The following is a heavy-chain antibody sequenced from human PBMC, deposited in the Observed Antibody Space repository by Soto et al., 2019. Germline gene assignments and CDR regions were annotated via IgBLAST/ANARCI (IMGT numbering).Heavy chain of an antibody. CDR3: TTDDYGDYGPPN. CDR1: GFTFNNAW. Sequence: GGSLRLSCAASGFTFNNAWMSWVRQAPGKGLEWVGRIKSKADGGTTDYAAPVKGRFTISRDDSKNTLYLQMNSLKTEDTAVYYGTTDDYGDYGPPNWGQGTLVTVSS. D-gene: IGHD4-17*01. V-gene: IGHV3-15*01. J-gene: IGHJ4*02. CDR2: IKSKADGGTT.